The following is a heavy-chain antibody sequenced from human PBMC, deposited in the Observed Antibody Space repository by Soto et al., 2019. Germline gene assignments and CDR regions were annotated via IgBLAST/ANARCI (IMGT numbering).Heavy chain of an antibody. CDR3: ARTVRGVNNAYKRGWIDP. V-gene: IGHV3-48*03. CDR2: ISGSGRSI. J-gene: IGHJ5*02. D-gene: IGHD3-10*01. CDR1: GFTFSAFE. Sequence: PGGSLRLSCAASGFTFSAFEMNWVRQAPGKGLEWLSYISGSGRSIFHADSLKGRFTISRDNTKNSLYLQMNSLRAEDTAVYYCARTVRGVNNAYKRGWIDPWGQGALVTVSS.